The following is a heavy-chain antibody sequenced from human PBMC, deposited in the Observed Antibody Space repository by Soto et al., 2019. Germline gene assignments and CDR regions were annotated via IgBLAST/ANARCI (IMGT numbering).Heavy chain of an antibody. D-gene: IGHD4-17*01. CDR3: ARGSSDYGAPGWFDP. J-gene: IGHJ5*02. V-gene: IGHV4-39*07. Sequence: QLQLQESGPGLVKPSETLSLTCTVSGGSISSSSYYWGWIRQPPGKGLEWIGSIYHSGGAYSNPSLKSRVTFSVDKSKNQISLNLSSVTAADTAVYYCARGSSDYGAPGWFDPWGQGTLVTVSS. CDR1: GGSISSSSYY. CDR2: IYHSGGA.